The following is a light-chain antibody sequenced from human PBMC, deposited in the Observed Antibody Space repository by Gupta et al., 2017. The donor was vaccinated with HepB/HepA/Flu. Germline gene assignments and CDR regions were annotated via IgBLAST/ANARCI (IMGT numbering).Light chain of an antibody. CDR3: QQRSNWPEWT. CDR1: QSVSNY. CDR2: DAS. V-gene: IGKV3-11*01. J-gene: IGKJ1*01. Sequence: EIVLTQSPATLSLSPGERATLSCRASQSVSNYLDWYQQKPGQAPRLLIYDASNRATGIPARFSGSGYGTDVTLTISSREQEEFAGYYCQQRSNWPEWTFGQGTKVEIK.